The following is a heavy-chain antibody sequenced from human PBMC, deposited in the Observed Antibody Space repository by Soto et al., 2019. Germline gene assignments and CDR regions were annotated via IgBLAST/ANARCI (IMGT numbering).Heavy chain of an antibody. J-gene: IGHJ4*02. CDR2: IYYSGST. CDR1: GGSISSSSYD. CDR3: ARHKGLYLTVDY. Sequence: SETLSLTCTVSGGSISSSSYDWGWIRQPPGKGLEWIGSIYYSGSTYYNPSLKSRVTISVDTSKNQFSLKLSSVTAADTAVYYCARHKGLYLTVDYWGQGTLVTVS. V-gene: IGHV4-39*01. D-gene: IGHD2-8*01.